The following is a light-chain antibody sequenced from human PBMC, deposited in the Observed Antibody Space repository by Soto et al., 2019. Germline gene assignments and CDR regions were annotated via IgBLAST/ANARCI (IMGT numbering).Light chain of an antibody. CDR2: IND. CDR1: SSNIGSNT. CDR3: AAWDDSLSTWV. Sequence: QSALTQPPSASGTPGQRVTISCSGSSSNIGSNTVNWYQQLPGTAPKLLIFINDQRPSGVPDRFSGSKSGTSASLAISGLHSEDEADYYCAAWDDSLSTWVFGGGTQLTVL. J-gene: IGLJ3*02. V-gene: IGLV1-44*01.